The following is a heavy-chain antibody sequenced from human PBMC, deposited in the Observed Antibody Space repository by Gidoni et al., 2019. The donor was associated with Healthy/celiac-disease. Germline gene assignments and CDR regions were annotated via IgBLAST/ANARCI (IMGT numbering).Heavy chain of an antibody. Sequence: NWIRQSPSRGLEWLGRTYYRSKWYNDYAVSVKSRITINPDTSKNQFSLQLNSVTPEDTAVYYCARAVAQRNYYYYGMDVWGQGTTVTVSS. CDR3: ARAVAQRNYYYYGMDV. D-gene: IGHD6-19*01. J-gene: IGHJ6*02. CDR2: TYYRSKWYN. V-gene: IGHV6-1*01.